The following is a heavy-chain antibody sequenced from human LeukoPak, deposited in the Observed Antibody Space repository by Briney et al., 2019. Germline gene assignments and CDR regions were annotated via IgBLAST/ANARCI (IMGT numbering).Heavy chain of an antibody. CDR1: GGSISSYY. D-gene: IGHD7-27*01. CDR3: ARVGRTGPFDY. CDR2: IYYSGST. J-gene: IGHJ4*02. Sequence: SETLSLTCTVSGGSISSYYWSWIRQPPGKGLEWIGSIYYSGSTYYNPSLKSRATISVDTSKNQFSLKLSSVTAADAAVYYCARVGRTGPFDYWGQGTLVTVSS. V-gene: IGHV4-59*05.